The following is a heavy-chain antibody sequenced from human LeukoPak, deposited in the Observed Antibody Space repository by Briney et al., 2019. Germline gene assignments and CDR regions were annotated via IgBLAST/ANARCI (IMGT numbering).Heavy chain of an antibody. D-gene: IGHD6-13*01. CDR1: GFSLSTSGMC. J-gene: IGHJ6*02. Sequence: SGPTLVNPTQTLTLTCTFSGFSLSTSGMCVSWIRQPPGKALEWLARIDWDDDKYYSTSLKTRLTISKDTSKNQVVLTMTNMDPVDTATCYCARIVWGQQLVPPLYYYYGMDVWGQGTTVTVSS. CDR3: ARIVWGQQLVPPLYYYYGMDV. V-gene: IGHV2-70*11. CDR2: IDWDDDK.